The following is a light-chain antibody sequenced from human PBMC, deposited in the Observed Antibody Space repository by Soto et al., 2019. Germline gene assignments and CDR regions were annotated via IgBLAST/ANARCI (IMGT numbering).Light chain of an antibody. Sequence: EIVLTQSPATLSLSPGERATLSCRASQSVSSYLAWYQQKPGQAPRLLIYDASNRATGIPARFSGSGSGTDFTLTSSSREPEDFAVYYCQQRSNWLFGGGTKVEIK. CDR1: QSVSSY. CDR3: QQRSNWL. CDR2: DAS. J-gene: IGKJ4*01. V-gene: IGKV3-11*01.